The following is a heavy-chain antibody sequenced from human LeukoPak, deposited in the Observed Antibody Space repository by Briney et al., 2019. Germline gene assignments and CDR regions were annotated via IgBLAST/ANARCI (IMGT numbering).Heavy chain of an antibody. CDR3: ARDPVYSTSWYYFGY. Sequence: PGGSLRLSCATSGFTLSSYPVQWVRQAPGKGLEGVALISSDGRHKYYAESVTGRFTISRDNSENTLYLEMNSLRAEDTDVYYCARDPVYSTSWYYFGYWGQGTLVTVSS. J-gene: IGHJ4*02. V-gene: IGHV3-30*04. CDR1: GFTLSSYP. D-gene: IGHD6-13*01. CDR2: ISSDGRHK.